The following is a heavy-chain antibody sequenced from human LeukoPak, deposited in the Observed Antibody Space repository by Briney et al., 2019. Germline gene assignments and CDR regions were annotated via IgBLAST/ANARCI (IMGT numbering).Heavy chain of an antibody. Sequence: GGSLRRSCAASGFTFSSYAMSWVRQAPGKGLEWVSAISGSGGSTYYADSVKGRFTISRDNSKNTLYLQMNSLRAEDTAVYYCEGDSSSWPEYFDYWGQGTLVTVSS. CDR2: ISGSGGST. V-gene: IGHV3-23*01. J-gene: IGHJ4*02. D-gene: IGHD6-13*01. CDR3: EGDSSSWPEYFDY. CDR1: GFTFSSYA.